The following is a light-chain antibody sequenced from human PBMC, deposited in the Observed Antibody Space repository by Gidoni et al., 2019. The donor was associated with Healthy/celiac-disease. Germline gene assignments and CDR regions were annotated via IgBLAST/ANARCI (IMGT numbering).Light chain of an antibody. CDR2: AAS. Sequence: DIQMTQPPSSLSASVGDRVTITCRASQGISNYLAWYQQKPGKVPKLLIYAASTLQSGVPSRFGSSGSGTDFTLTISRLQPEDVATYCCQKYNRAPWTFGQGTKVEIK. CDR1: QGISNY. V-gene: IGKV1-27*01. J-gene: IGKJ1*01. CDR3: QKYNRAPWT.